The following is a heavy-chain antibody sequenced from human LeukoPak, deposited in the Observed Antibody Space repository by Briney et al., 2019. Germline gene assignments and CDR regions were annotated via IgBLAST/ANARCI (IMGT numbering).Heavy chain of an antibody. CDR2: IWYDGSNK. CDR1: GFTFSSYG. D-gene: IGHD4-17*01. J-gene: IGHJ4*02. V-gene: IGHV3-33*06. Sequence: GRSLRLSCAASGFTFSSYGMHWVRQAPGKGLEWVAVIWYDGSNKYYADSVKGRFTISRDNSKNTLYPQMNSLRAEDTAVYYCAKDFRYGVPDYWGQGTLVTVSS. CDR3: AKDFRYGVPDY.